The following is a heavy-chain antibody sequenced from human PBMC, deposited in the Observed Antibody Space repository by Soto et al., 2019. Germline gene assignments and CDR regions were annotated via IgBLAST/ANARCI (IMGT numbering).Heavy chain of an antibody. J-gene: IGHJ3*02. CDR1: GGSISSGGYY. CDR3: ARDLEYCISTSCYDAFDI. V-gene: IGHV4-31*11. CDR2: IYYSGST. Sequence: SETLSLTCDVSGGSISSGGYYWSWIRQHPGKGLEWIGYIYYSGSTYYNPSLKSRVTISVDTSKNQFSLKLSSVTAAATAVYYCARDLEYCISTSCYDAFDIWGQGTMVTVSS. D-gene: IGHD2-2*01.